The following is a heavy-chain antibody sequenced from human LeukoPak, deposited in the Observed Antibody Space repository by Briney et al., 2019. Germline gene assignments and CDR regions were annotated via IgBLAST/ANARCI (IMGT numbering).Heavy chain of an antibody. Sequence: ASVKVSCKVSGYTLTELSMHWVRQAPGKGLEWMGGFDPEDGETIYAQKFQGRVTMTEDTSTDTAYMELSSLRSEDTAVYYCATESRTGYCSGGSCYPLAFDIWGQGTMVTVSS. CDR3: ATESRTGYCSGGSCYPLAFDI. CDR1: GYTLTELS. D-gene: IGHD2-15*01. CDR2: FDPEDGET. J-gene: IGHJ3*02. V-gene: IGHV1-24*01.